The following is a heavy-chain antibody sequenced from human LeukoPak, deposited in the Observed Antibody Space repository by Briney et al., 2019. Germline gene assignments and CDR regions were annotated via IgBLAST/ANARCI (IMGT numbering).Heavy chain of an antibody. CDR2: IKQDGSEK. Sequence: GGSLRLSCAAPGFTFSSYWMSWVGHAPGKGLEWVANIKQDGSEKYYVVSVKCRFTISRDNAKNSVYLQMNSLRAEDTAVYYCARAQYWGQGTLVTVSS. CDR3: ARAQY. CDR1: GFTFSSYW. J-gene: IGHJ4*02. V-gene: IGHV3-7*01.